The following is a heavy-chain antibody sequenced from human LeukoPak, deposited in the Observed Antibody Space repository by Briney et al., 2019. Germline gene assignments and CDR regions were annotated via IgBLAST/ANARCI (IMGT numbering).Heavy chain of an antibody. V-gene: IGHV3-48*02. D-gene: IGHD3-9*01. CDR3: ARDRLHYDSLTGYPAD. CDR1: GFTLSSYS. CDR2: ISSSGSTI. J-gene: IGHJ4*02. Sequence: PGGSLRLSCAASGFTLSSYSMNWVRQAPGKGLEWLSYISSSGSTIYYADSVKGRFTISRDNAKNSLYLQMNSLRDEDTAVYYCARDRLHYDSLTGYPADWGQGTLVTVSS.